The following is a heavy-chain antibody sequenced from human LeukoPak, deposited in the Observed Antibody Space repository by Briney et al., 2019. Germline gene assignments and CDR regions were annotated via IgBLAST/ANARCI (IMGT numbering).Heavy chain of an antibody. J-gene: IGHJ4*02. Sequence: PGGSLRPSCAASGFTFSSYTMNWARQAPGKGLEWVALISNDGSNNNYADSVRGRFNISRDNSKNTLYLEVNSLRVEDTGVYYCAKEQWLINSFDNWGQGTLVTVSS. D-gene: IGHD6-19*01. CDR1: GFTFSSYT. CDR2: ISNDGSNN. V-gene: IGHV3-30*18. CDR3: AKEQWLINSFDN.